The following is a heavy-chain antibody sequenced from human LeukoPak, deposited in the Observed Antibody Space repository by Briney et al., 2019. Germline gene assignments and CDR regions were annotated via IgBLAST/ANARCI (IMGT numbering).Heavy chain of an antibody. D-gene: IGHD5-18*01. Sequence: SETLSLTCTVSGGSISSYYWSWIRQPPGKGLEWIGYIYYSGSTNYNPSLKSRVTISVDTSKNQFSLKLSSVTAADTAVYYCARDLWGYSYAGYYYYMDVWGKGTTVTVSS. V-gene: IGHV4-59*01. J-gene: IGHJ6*03. CDR3: ARDLWGYSYAGYYYYMDV. CDR2: IYYSGST. CDR1: GGSISSYY.